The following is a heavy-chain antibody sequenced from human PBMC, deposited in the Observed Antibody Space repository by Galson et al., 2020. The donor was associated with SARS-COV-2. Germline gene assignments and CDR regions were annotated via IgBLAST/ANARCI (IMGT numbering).Heavy chain of an antibody. V-gene: IGHV5-51*01. Sequence: GESLKLSCEGSEYSFTSYWIGWVRQMPGKGPEWMGIIYPGDSDTRYSPSFQGQVTISADKSINTAYLQWSSLKASDTAMYFCARLPYIVMVPTAVGFFDYWGQGSLVTVSS. CDR3: ARLPYIVMVPTAVGFFDY. CDR2: IYPGDSDT. J-gene: IGHJ4*02. D-gene: IGHD2-2*01. CDR1: EYSFTSYW.